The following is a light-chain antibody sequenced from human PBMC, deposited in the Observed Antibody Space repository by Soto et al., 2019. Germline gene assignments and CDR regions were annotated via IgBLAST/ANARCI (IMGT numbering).Light chain of an antibody. CDR1: SSGVGGYNY. CDR3: SSYAGSSNV. Sequence: QSALTQPPSASGSPGQSVAISCTGTSSGVGGYNYVSWYQQHPGKAPKLMIYEVNKRPSGVPDRFSGSKSGNTASLTVSGLQAEDEADYYCSSYAGSSNVFGTGTRSP. V-gene: IGLV2-8*01. J-gene: IGLJ1*01. CDR2: EVN.